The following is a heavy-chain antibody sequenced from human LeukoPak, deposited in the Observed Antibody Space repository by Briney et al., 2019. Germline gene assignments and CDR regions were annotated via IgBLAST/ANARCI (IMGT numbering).Heavy chain of an antibody. J-gene: IGHJ4*02. CDR2: ISSSSSTI. CDR1: GFTFSSYS. V-gene: IGHV3-48*01. Sequence: QPGGSLRLSCAASGFTFSSYSMNWVRQAPGKGLEWVSYISSSSSTIYYADSVKGRFTISRDNAKNSLYLQMNSLRAEDTAVYYCARGTPKYYYDSSGPKTTFDYWGQGTLVTVSS. CDR3: ARGTPKYYYDSSGPKTTFDY. D-gene: IGHD3-22*01.